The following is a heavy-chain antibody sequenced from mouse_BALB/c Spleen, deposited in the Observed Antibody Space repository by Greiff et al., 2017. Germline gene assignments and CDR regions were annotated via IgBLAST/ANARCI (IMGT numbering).Heavy chain of an antibody. CDR2: ISYDGSN. V-gene: IGHV3-6*02. CDR3: ASSGTAPWFAY. CDR1: GYSITSGYY. J-gene: IGHJ3*01. Sequence: EVQLVESGPGLVKPSQSLSLTCSVTGYSITSGYYWNGIRQFPGNKLEWMGYISYDGSNNYNPSLKNRISITRDTSKNQFFLKLNSVTTEDTATYYCASSGTAPWFAYWGQGTLVTVSA. D-gene: IGHD1-2*01.